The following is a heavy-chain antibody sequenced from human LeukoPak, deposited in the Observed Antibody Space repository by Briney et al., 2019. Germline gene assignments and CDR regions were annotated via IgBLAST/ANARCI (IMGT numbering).Heavy chain of an antibody. J-gene: IGHJ1*01. D-gene: IGHD2-15*01. CDR3: ASVGGSRKRNFQH. V-gene: IGHV1-69*06. CDR2: IIPIFGTA. Sequence: SVKLSCTASAGTFSSYAISWVRQAPGQGLEWMGGIIPIFGTANYAQKFQGRVTITADKSTSTAYMEPSSLRSEDTAVYYCASVGGSRKRNFQHWGQGTLVTVSS. CDR1: AGTFSSYA.